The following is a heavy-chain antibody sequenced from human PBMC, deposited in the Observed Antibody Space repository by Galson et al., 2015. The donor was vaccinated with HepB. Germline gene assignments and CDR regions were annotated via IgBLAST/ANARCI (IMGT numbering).Heavy chain of an antibody. CDR1: GFTFSSYW. D-gene: IGHD3-3*01. Sequence: SLRLSCAASGFTFSSYWMHWVRQAPGKGLVWVSRINSDGSSTSYADSVKGRFTISRDNAKNTLYLQMNSLRAEDTAVYYCARGAYNYDFWSGESGYWGQGTLVTVSS. J-gene: IGHJ4*02. CDR3: ARGAYNYDFWSGESGY. CDR2: INSDGSST. V-gene: IGHV3-74*01.